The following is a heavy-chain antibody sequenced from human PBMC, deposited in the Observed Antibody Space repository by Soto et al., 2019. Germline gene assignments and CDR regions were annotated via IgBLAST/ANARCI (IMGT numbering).Heavy chain of an antibody. Sequence: QVQLVQSGAEVKKPGSSVKVSCKASGGTFSSYAISWVRQAPGQGLEWMGGIIPIFGTANYAQKFQGRVTIAADESGSTAYMEQSSLRSEETAVYYWAGDDKMATIFFLDYWGHGTLVNVSS. D-gene: IGHD5-12*01. CDR2: IIPIFGTA. V-gene: IGHV1-69*12. CDR3: AGDDKMATIFFLDY. J-gene: IGHJ4*01. CDR1: GGTFSSYA.